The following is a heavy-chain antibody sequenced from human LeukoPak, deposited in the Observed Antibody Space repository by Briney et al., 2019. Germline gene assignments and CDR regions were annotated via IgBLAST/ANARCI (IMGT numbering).Heavy chain of an antibody. CDR2: ISAYNGNT. J-gene: IGHJ3*02. CDR1: GYTFTSYG. D-gene: IGHD3-22*01. V-gene: IGHV1-18*01. CDR3: ARDGLYDSSGRGDAFDI. Sequence: ASVKVSCKASGYTFTSYGISWVRQAPGQGLEWMGWISAYNGNTNYAQKLQGRVTMTTDTSTSTAYMELRSLRSDDTAVYYCARDGLYDSSGRGDAFDIWDQGTMVTVSS.